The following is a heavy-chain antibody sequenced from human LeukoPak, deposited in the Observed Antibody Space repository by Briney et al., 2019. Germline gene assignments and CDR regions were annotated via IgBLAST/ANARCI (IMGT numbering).Heavy chain of an antibody. V-gene: IGHV4-39*01. CDR3: ARRRYGIVVVITRPYYFDY. CDR1: GASISSNNYS. Sequence: PSETLSLTCTVSGASISSNNYSWGWVRQPPGKGLEWIGNIYSSGNTYYNASLKSRVTIYIDTSKNQFSLKLSSVTAADTAVYYCARRRYGIVVVITRPYYFDYWGQGTLVTVSS. J-gene: IGHJ4*02. CDR2: IYSSGNT. D-gene: IGHD3-22*01.